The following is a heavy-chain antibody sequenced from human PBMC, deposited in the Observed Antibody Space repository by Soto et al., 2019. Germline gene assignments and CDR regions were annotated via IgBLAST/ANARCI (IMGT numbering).Heavy chain of an antibody. CDR3: ARDLEGSILGRYYYYGMDV. J-gene: IGHJ6*02. D-gene: IGHD1-26*01. CDR1: GYTFTGYY. Sequence: ASLKVSCKASGYTFTGYYMHWVRQAPGQGLEWMGWINPNSGGTNYAQKFQGRVTMTRDTSISTAYMELSRLRSDDTAVYYCARDLEGSILGRYYYYGMDVWGQGTTVTVS. V-gene: IGHV1-2*02. CDR2: INPNSGGT.